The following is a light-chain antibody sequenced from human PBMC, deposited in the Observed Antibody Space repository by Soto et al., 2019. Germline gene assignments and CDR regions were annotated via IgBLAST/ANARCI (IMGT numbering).Light chain of an antibody. J-gene: IGKJ1*01. CDR3: QQYGSSPGT. CDR1: QSVGRNY. Sequence: EIVLTQSPGTLSLSPGERATLSCRASQSVGRNYLAWYQQRLDQAPRLLIYSTSSRTTGTPDRFSGSVTGTDFTLTISGLEPEDFAVYYCQQYGSSPGTFGQGTKVEIK. V-gene: IGKV3-20*01. CDR2: STS.